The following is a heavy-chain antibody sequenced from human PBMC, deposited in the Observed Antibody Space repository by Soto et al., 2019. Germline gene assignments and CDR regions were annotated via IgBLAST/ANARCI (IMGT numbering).Heavy chain of an antibody. CDR3: ARAGYRSVDY. CDR2: ISSSGSTI. J-gene: IGHJ4*02. D-gene: IGHD3-3*01. V-gene: IGHV3-48*02. Sequence: EVQLVESGGGLVQPGGSLRLSCAASGFTFSSYSMNWVRQAPGKGLEWVSYISSSGSTIYYADSVRGRFTISRDNAKNSLELQMNSLRDEDTAVYYCARAGYRSVDYWGQGTLVTVSS. CDR1: GFTFSSYS.